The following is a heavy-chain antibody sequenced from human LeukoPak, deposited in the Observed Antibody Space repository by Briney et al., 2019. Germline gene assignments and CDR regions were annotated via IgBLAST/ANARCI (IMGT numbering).Heavy chain of an antibody. CDR3: ASDSTPTYYSGTYYFEY. V-gene: IGHV1-46*01. D-gene: IGHD1-26*01. J-gene: IGHJ4*02. Sequence: GASVKVSCKASGYTFASYYMHWVRQAPGQGLEWMGIINPSGGSTTYAQKFQGRVTMTRDTSTSTVYMELSSLRSEDTAVYYCASDSTPTYYSGTYYFEYWGQGTLVTVSS. CDR2: INPSGGST. CDR1: GYTFASYY.